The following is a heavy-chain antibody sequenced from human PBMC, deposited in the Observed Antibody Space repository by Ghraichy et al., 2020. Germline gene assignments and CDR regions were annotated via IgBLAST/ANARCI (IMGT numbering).Heavy chain of an antibody. CDR2: IDGSGLSK. J-gene: IGHJ5*02. D-gene: IGHD3-10*01. V-gene: IGHV3-23*05. Sequence: GGSLRLSCAASGFSFSSNVMSWVRQAPGKGPEWVSSIDGSGLSKYYADSVKGRFIISRDNSENMSYLQMNDLRVEDTARYYCAKDLWFGEVGLDPWGQGVMVTVSP. CDR1: GFSFSSNV. CDR3: AKDLWFGEVGLDP.